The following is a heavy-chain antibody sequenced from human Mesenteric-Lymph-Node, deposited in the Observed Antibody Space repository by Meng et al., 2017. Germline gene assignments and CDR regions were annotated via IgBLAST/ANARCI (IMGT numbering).Heavy chain of an antibody. V-gene: IGHV3-74*03. D-gene: IGHD4-17*01. CDR3: ASQTNTGH. Sequence: GESLKISCAASGFTLTSYYMHWVRQAPGKGLVWVSAINSDGSITTYADSVKGRFTISRDNAKNTLYLQMDSLRGEDTAVYYCASQTNTGHWGQGALVTVSS. CDR1: GFTLTSYY. CDR2: INSDGSIT. J-gene: IGHJ4*02.